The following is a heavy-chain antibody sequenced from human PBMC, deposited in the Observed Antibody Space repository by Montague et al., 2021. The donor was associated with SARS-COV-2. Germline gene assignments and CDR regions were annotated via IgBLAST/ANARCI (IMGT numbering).Heavy chain of an antibody. CDR1: GFTFSSYE. CDR3: AREEDSYGSGTLDY. V-gene: IGHV3-48*03. J-gene: IGHJ4*02. D-gene: IGHD3-10*01. Sequence: SLRLSCAASGFTFSSYEMNWVRQAPGKGLEWVSYIRSSGSTLYHADSVRGRFTISRDNARDSVYLQMNSLRAEDTAVYYCAREEDSYGSGTLDYWGQGTLVTVSS. CDR2: IRSSGSTL.